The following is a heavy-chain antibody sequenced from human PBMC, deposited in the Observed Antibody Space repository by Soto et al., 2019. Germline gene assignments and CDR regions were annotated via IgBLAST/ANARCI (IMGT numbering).Heavy chain of an antibody. CDR3: TRRYCSGGGCYSDFDY. J-gene: IGHJ4*02. Sequence: EVQLVESGGGLVQPGGSLKLSCAASGFTLSGFDIHWVRQASGEGLEWVGRIKTKVESYATELAASVKGRFTISRDDPKNTAYLEMNSLKTVDTAVYYCTRRYCSGGGCYSDFDYWGQGTLVTVSS. CDR1: GFTLSGFD. D-gene: IGHD2-15*01. CDR2: IKTKVESYAT. V-gene: IGHV3-73*01.